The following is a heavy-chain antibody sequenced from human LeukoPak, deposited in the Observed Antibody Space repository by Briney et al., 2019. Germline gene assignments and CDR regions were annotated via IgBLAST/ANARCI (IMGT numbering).Heavy chain of an antibody. CDR3: AREGSGRYYYDSSGSNLPTDY. D-gene: IGHD3-22*01. CDR1: GGTFSSYA. CDR2: IIPILGIA. J-gene: IGHJ4*02. V-gene: IGHV1-69*04. Sequence: ASVKVSCKASGGTFSSYAISWVRQAPGQGLEWMGRIIPILGIANYAQKLQGRVTMTTDTSTSTAYMELRSLRSDDTAVYYCAREGSGRYYYDSSGSNLPTDYWGQGTLVTVSS.